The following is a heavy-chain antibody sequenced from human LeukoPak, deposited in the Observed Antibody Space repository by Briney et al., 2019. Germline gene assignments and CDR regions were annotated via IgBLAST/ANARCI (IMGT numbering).Heavy chain of an antibody. CDR3: AKDPNFYYCMDV. CDR2: ISGRRDST. V-gene: IGHV3-23*01. Sequence: GGSLRLSCAASGFTFSSYGMSWVRQAPGKGLEWVSTISGRRDSTSYADSVKGRFTISRDNSKNTLYLQMNSLRAEDTAVYYCAKDPNFYYCMDVWGKGTTVTISS. CDR1: GFTFSSYG. J-gene: IGHJ6*03.